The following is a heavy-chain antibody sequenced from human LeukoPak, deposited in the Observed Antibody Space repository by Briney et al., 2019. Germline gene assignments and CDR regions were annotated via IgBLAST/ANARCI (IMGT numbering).Heavy chain of an antibody. CDR3: ARARAYYYDSSGYYYFDY. V-gene: IGHV4-61*10. CDR2: IYSNGRT. J-gene: IGHJ4*02. CDR1: GGSISSGSYC. Sequence: SETLSLTCTVSGGSISSGSYCWSWIRQPAGKGLEWIGTIYSNGRTSYNPSLKSRVTIFLDTSKNQFSLKLSSVTAADTAVYYCARARAYYYDSSGYYYFDYWGQGTLVTVSS. D-gene: IGHD3-22*01.